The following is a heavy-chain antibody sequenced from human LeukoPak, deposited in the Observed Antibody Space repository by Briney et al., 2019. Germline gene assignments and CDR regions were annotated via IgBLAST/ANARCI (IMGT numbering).Heavy chain of an antibody. J-gene: IGHJ5*02. CDR1: GVTFSSYS. Sequence: GGSLRLSCAASGVTFSSYSMNCVRQAPGKGLEWVSSISSSSSYIYYGDSVKGRFTISRDNAKNSLYLQMNSLRAEDTAVYYCATETGYNYGLDHWGQGTLVTVSS. D-gene: IGHD5-18*01. V-gene: IGHV3-21*01. CDR2: ISSSSSYI. CDR3: ATETGYNYGLDH.